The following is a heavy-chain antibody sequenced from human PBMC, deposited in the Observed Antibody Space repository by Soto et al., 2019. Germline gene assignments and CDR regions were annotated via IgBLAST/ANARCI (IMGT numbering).Heavy chain of an antibody. CDR1: GYTFTNFY. V-gene: IGHV1-2*04. Sequence: GASVKVSCKASGYTFTNFYIYWVRQAPGQGLEWMGWLNPKTGATNYAQKFQGWITMTRDTSITTAYREMSRLRSADTAVYYCARDLRLVTTGTFHQFSHSGMDVWGQGTTVTVSS. J-gene: IGHJ6*02. CDR2: LNPKTGAT. CDR3: ARDLRLVTTGTFHQFSHSGMDV. D-gene: IGHD4-17*01.